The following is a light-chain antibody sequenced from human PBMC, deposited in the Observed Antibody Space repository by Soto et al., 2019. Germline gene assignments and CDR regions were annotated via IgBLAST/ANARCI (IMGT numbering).Light chain of an antibody. V-gene: IGLV1-47*01. CDR3: AAWDDSLSGPV. Sequence: QSVLTQPPSASGTPGQRVTISCSGSRSNIGSKYVYWYQQLPGTAPKLLIYRNNQRPSGVPDRFSGSKSGTSASLAISGLRSEDEADYHCAAWDDSLSGPVFGGGTKLTVL. CDR1: RSNIGSKY. J-gene: IGLJ3*02. CDR2: RNN.